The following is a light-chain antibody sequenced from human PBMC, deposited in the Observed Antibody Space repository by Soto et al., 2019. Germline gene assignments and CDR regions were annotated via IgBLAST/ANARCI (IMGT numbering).Light chain of an antibody. CDR2: AAS. Sequence: AIRMTQSPSSFSASTGDRVTITCRASQGISSCLAWYQQKPGKAPKLLIYAASTLQSGVPSRFSGSGSGTDFTLTISCLQSEDFATYYCQQYYSPPITFGQGTRLEIK. V-gene: IGKV1-8*01. J-gene: IGKJ5*01. CDR3: QQYYSPPIT. CDR1: QGISSC.